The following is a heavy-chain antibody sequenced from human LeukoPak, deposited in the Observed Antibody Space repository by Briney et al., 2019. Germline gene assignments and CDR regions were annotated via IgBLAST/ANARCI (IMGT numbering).Heavy chain of an antibody. CDR3: ARDVGDL. Sequence: PGGSLRLSCAPSGFTFSTYWMGWVRQAPGKGLEWLANINQGGSEKYYVDSVKGRFTISRDNAKNSLFLQMNSLRAEDTAVYYCARDVGDLWGHGTLVTVSS. CDR2: INQGGSEK. J-gene: IGHJ4*01. V-gene: IGHV3-7*01. D-gene: IGHD2-21*02. CDR1: GFTFSTYW.